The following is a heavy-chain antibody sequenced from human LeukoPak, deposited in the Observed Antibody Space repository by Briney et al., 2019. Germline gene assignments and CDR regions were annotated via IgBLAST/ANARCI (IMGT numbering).Heavy chain of an antibody. D-gene: IGHD2-15*01. CDR3: AKDLYYYDH. CDR1: GFTFSSYA. V-gene: IGHV3-23*01. J-gene: IGHJ4*02. Sequence: PGGSLRLSCAASGFTFSSYAMNWVRQAPGQGLEWVSVISGSGGSTYYTDSVKGRFTISRDNSKNTLYLQMNSLRAEDTAVYYCAKDLYYYDHWGQGTLVTVSS. CDR2: ISGSGGST.